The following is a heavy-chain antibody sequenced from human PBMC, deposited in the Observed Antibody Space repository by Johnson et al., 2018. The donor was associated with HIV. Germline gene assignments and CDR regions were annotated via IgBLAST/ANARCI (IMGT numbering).Heavy chain of an antibody. J-gene: IGHJ3*02. CDR2: ISWDGGST. Sequence: QVQLVESGGGVVQPGRSLRLSCAASGFTFSSYGMHWVRQAPGKGLEWVSLISWDGGSTYYADSMKGRFTISRDSSNNTLYLQMNSLTAEDTAVYYCANALILDAFNIWGQGTMVTVSS. CDR1: GFTFSSYG. V-gene: IGHV3-NL1*01. D-gene: IGHD2-21*01. CDR3: ANALILDAFNI.